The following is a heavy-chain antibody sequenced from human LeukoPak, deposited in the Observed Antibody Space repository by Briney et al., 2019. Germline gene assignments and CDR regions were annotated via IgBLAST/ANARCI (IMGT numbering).Heavy chain of an antibody. V-gene: IGHV4-31*03. J-gene: IGHJ6*02. CDR2: IYYSGST. CDR3: ARDPQVYYYGMDV. CDR1: GGSISGGGYY. Sequence: SETLSLTCTVSGGSISGGGYYWSWIRQHPGKGLEWIGYIYYSGSTYYNPSLKSRVTISVDTSKNQFSLKLSSVTAADTAVYYCARDPQVYYYGMDVWGQGTTVTVSS.